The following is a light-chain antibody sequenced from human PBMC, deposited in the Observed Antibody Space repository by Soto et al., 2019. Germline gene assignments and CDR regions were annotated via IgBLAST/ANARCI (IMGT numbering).Light chain of an antibody. Sequence: EIVMTQSPATLSVSPGERATLSCRASQSVSSNLAWYQQKPGQAPRLLIYGASTRPTGIPARFSGSGSGTGFTLTISSLRSEDFGVYYCQQYNNWPPWTVGQGTKVEIK. CDR1: QSVSSN. V-gene: IGKV3-15*01. CDR2: GAS. J-gene: IGKJ1*01. CDR3: QQYNNWPPWT.